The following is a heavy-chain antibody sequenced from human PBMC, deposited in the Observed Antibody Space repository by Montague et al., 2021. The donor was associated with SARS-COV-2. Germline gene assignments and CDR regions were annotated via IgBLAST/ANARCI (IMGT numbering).Heavy chain of an antibody. J-gene: IGHJ6*02. CDR2: IYYSGST. CDR1: SGSISTGHH. CDR3: ARDHGQWFGELWGHGLDV. V-gene: IGHV4-31*03. Sequence: TLSLTYSVSSGSISTGHHWSWIRQHPMKGLEWIGYIYYSGSTYYNPSFKGRVSISIDTAKNQFSLELTSMTAADTAVYYCARDHGQWFGELWGHGLDVWGQGTTVIVSS. D-gene: IGHD3-10*01.